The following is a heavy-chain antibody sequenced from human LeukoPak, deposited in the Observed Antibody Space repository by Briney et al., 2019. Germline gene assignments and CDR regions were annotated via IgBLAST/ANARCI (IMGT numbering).Heavy chain of an antibody. CDR2: MNPNSGNT. CDR3: ARGVTRPRSLRLFDY. D-gene: IGHD5-18*01. V-gene: IGHV1-8*02. CDR1: GGTFSSYA. Sequence: ASVKVSCKASGGTFSSYAISWVRQAPGQGLEWMGWMNPNSGNTGYAQKFQGRVTMTRNTSISTAYMELSSLRSEDTAVYYCARGVTRPRSLRLFDYWGQGTLVTVSS. J-gene: IGHJ4*02.